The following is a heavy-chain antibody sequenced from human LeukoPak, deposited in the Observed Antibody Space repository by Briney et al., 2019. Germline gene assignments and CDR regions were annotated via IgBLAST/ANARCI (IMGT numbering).Heavy chain of an antibody. CDR3: ARVVLDAFDI. CDR1: GDTFRNYA. J-gene: IGHJ3*02. Sequence: GASVKVSCKASGDTFRNYAISWVRQAPGQGLEWMGGIIPIFGTANYAQKFQGRATITTDESTSTAYMELSSLRSEDTAVYYCARVVLDAFDIWGQGTMVTVSS. D-gene: IGHD3-10*01. CDR2: IIPIFGTA. V-gene: IGHV1-69*05.